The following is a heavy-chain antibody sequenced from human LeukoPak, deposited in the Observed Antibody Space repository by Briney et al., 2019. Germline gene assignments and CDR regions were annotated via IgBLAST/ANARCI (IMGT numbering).Heavy chain of an antibody. J-gene: IGHJ5*01. Sequence: SETLSLTCTVSGGSISSSNHHWDWIRQPPGKGLEWIGNIYYSGSTYYNPSLKSRVTISVDTSRNHFSLRLRSVTAADTAVYYCARGIPIISMLRGVKPSVMFDSWGQGTLVTVSS. CDR2: IYYSGST. V-gene: IGHV4-39*02. D-gene: IGHD3-10*01. CDR3: ARGIPIISMLRGVKPSVMFDS. CDR1: GGSISSSNHH.